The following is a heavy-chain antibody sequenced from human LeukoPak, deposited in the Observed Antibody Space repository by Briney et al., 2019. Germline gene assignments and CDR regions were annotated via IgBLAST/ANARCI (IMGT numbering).Heavy chain of an antibody. V-gene: IGHV3-21*01. D-gene: IGHD6-13*01. CDR1: GFTFSSYS. CDR3: VRESFGDSSSWYEVDY. J-gene: IGHJ4*02. Sequence: GGSLRLSCAASGFTFSSYSMNWVRQAPGKGLEWVSSISSSSYIYYADSVKGRFTISRDNAKNSLYLQMNSLRAEDTAVYYCVRESFGDSSSWYEVDYWGQGTLVTVSS. CDR2: ISSSSYI.